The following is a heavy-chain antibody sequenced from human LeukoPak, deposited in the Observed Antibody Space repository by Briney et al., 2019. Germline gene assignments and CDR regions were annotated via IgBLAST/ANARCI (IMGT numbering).Heavy chain of an antibody. CDR1: GYSFTNYW. CDR3: ARRWGDSSSSFDY. CDR2: TYPGDSDT. V-gene: IGHV5-51*01. D-gene: IGHD6-13*01. Sequence: GESLKISCKGSGYSFTNYWIGWVRQMPGKGLECMGITYPGDSDTTYSPSFQGQVTISADKSISTAYLQWSSLKASDTAMYYCARRWGDSSSSFDYWGQGSLVTVSS. J-gene: IGHJ4*02.